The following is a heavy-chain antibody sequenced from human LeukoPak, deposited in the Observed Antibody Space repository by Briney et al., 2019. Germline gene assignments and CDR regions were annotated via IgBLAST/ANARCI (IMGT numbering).Heavy chain of an antibody. CDR3: ARLPYDILTGYYTYTHFDY. CDR2: IYPGDSDT. CDR1: GYSFTSYW. V-gene: IGHV5-51*01. D-gene: IGHD3-9*01. J-gene: IGHJ4*02. Sequence: GESLKISCKGSGYSFTSYWIGWVRQMPGEGLEWMGIIYPGDSDTRYSPSFQGQVTTSADKSISTAYLQWSSLKASDTAMYYCARLPYDILTGYYTYTHFDYWGQGTLVTVSS.